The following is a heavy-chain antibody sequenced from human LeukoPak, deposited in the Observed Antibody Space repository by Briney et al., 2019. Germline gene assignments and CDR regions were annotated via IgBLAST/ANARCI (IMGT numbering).Heavy chain of an antibody. CDR1: GYTLTELS. J-gene: IGHJ4*02. Sequence: ASVKVSCKVSGYTLTELSMHWVRQAPGKGLEWMGGFYPEDDETIYAQKFQGRVTMTEDTSTDTAYMELSSLRSEDTAVYYCATSPSRYCSGGSCYKRSNYFDYWGQGTLVTVSS. D-gene: IGHD2-15*01. CDR2: FYPEDDET. CDR3: ATSPSRYCSGGSCYKRSNYFDY. V-gene: IGHV1-24*01.